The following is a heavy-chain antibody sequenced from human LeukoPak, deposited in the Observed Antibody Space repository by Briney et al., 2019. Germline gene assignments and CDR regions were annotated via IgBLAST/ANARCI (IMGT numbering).Heavy chain of an antibody. D-gene: IGHD3-22*01. CDR3: AREPKKMGLFPPWAFDI. J-gene: IGHJ3*02. Sequence: GSSVKVSCKASGGTFSSYAVSWVRQAPGQGLEWMGGIIPIFGTANYAQKFQGRVTITADESTSTAYMELSSLRSEDTAVYYCAREPKKMGLFPPWAFDIWGQGTMVTVSS. CDR2: IIPIFGTA. CDR1: GGTFSSYA. V-gene: IGHV1-69*01.